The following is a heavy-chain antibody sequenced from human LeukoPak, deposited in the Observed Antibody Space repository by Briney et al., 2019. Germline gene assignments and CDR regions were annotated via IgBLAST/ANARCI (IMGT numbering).Heavy chain of an antibody. J-gene: IGHJ4*02. V-gene: IGHV3-30*01. CDR2: VSSHGNDG. CDR3: TRDAYNFNDFDY. CDR1: EFTFSHFA. D-gene: IGHD5-24*01. Sequence: GRSLRLSCAVSEFTFSHFAMHWVRQAPGKGLEWVAVVSSHGNDGYYADSVKGRFTISRDNSKNTLYLQIDSLRAEDTAIYHCTRDAYNFNDFDYWGQGTLVTVSS.